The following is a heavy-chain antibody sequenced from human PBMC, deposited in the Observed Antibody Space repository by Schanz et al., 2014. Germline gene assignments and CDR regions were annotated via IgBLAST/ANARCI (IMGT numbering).Heavy chain of an antibody. CDR1: GFTFTTFA. D-gene: IGHD6-19*01. CDR2: ISDRGDGT. J-gene: IGHJ4*02. Sequence: EQVLESGGGLVQPGGSLRLSCATSGFTFTTFAMTWVRQAPGKGLEWVSGISDRGDGTNYGDSVRGRFTISRDNSRNTVYLQMNNVGVDDTATYYCVKTDAGWRFDYWGQGALVTVSS. CDR3: VKTDAGWRFDY. V-gene: IGHV3-23*01.